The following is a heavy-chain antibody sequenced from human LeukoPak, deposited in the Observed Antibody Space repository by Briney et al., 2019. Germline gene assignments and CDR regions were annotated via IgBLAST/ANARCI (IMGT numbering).Heavy chain of an antibody. J-gene: IGHJ4*02. CDR1: GFTFSSYA. CDR2: ISGSGGST. CDR3: AKRLSSTGCWGLDY. D-gene: IGHD2-2*01. Sequence: GGSLRLSCAASGFTFSSYAMSWVRQAPGKGLEWVSAISGSGGSTYYVDSVKGRFTISRDNSKDTLYLQMNSLRAEDTAVYYCAKRLSSTGCWGLDYWGQGTLVTVSS. V-gene: IGHV3-23*01.